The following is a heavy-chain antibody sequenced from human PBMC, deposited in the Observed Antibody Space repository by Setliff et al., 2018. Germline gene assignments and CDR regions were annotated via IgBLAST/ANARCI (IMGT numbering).Heavy chain of an antibody. J-gene: IGHJ4*02. V-gene: IGHV1-18*01. CDR3: VRDPLGLEDITLFDY. CDR2: ISPYYGST. CDR1: GYSFTVFG. Sequence: ASVKVSCKTSGYSFTVFGISWVRQAPGQGLEWMGWISPYYGSTNYAQKFQGRVTMTTDTSTSTAYMELTSLTSDDTALYYCVRDPLGLEDITLFDYWGQGTLVTVSS. D-gene: IGHD3-16*01.